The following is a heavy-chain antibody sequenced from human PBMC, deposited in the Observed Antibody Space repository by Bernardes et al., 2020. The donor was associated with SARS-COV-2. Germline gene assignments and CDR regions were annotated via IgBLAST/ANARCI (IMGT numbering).Heavy chain of an antibody. CDR3: ARQFTIFGVVIARDAFDI. CDR2: IYYSGST. CDR1: GGSISSSSYY. D-gene: IGHD3-3*01. J-gene: IGHJ3*02. Sequence: SETLSLTCTVSGGSISSSSYYWGWIRQPPGKGLEWIGSIYYSGSTYYNPSLKSRVTISVDTSKNQFSLKLSSVTAADTAVYYCARQFTIFGVVIARDAFDIWGQGTMVTVSS. V-gene: IGHV4-39*01.